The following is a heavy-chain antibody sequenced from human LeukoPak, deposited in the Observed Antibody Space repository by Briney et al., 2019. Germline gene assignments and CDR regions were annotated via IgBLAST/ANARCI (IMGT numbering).Heavy chain of an antibody. J-gene: IGHJ4*02. V-gene: IGHV5-51*01. Sequence: GESLKISCQASGYSFGRYWIGWVRQTPGKGLEWMGIVYGDDSDTKYSPSFEGQVIFSADKSTNTAFLEWGSLKASDTAICYCARRSFGQETSADYFDHWGQGTPVTVSS. D-gene: IGHD2-2*01. CDR2: VYGDDSDT. CDR3: ARRSFGQETSADYFDH. CDR1: GYSFGRYW.